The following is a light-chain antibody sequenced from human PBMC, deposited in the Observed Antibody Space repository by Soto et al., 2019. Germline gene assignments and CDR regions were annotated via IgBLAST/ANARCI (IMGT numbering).Light chain of an antibody. V-gene: IGLV2-14*01. CDR2: EVS. CDR1: SSDVGGSKY. J-gene: IGLJ1*01. Sequence: QSVLTQPASVSGSPGQSITISCTGSSSDVGGSKYVSWYQQHPGKAPRLMIYEVSYRPSGVSNRFSDSKSGNTASLTVSGLQAEDEADYYCSSKTSSGTLYVFGTGTKVTVL. CDR3: SSKTSSGTLYV.